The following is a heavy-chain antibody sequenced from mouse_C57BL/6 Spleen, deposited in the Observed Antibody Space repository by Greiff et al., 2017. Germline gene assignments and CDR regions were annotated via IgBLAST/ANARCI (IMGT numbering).Heavy chain of an antibody. CDR2: INPSTGGT. Sequence: VQLQQSGPELVKPGASVKISCKASGYSFTGYYMNWVKQSPEKSLEWIGEINPSTGGTTYNQKFKAKDTLTVDKSSSTAYMQLKSLTSEDSAVYYCARWAPWAMDYWGQGTSVTVSS. CDR1: GYSFTGYY. V-gene: IGHV1-42*01. J-gene: IGHJ4*01. CDR3: ARWAPWAMDY.